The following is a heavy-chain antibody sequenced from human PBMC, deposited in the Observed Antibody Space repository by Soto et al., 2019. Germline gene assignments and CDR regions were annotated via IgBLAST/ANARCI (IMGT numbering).Heavy chain of an antibody. J-gene: IGHJ3*02. CDR2: IYHSGST. V-gene: IGHV4-30-2*01. CDR1: GGSLSTYGYS. D-gene: IGHD2-8*02. CDR3: ARGSCRDGHNFCAFDI. Sequence: RSLTCAVSGGSLSTYGYSWNWIRQPPGKGLEWVGYIYHSGSTFYNPSLESRVTMSLDRSKKQISLKLNSVTAADTAVYFCARGSCRDGHNFCAFDIWGLGTLVTVSS.